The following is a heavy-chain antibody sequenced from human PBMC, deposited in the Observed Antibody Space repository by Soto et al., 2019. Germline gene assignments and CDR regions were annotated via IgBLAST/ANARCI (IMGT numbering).Heavy chain of an antibody. D-gene: IGHD1-26*01. CDR1: GGSVSSGSYY. J-gene: IGHJ4*02. V-gene: IGHV4-61*01. CDR2: IHHSGST. CDR3: AREVGVGVRFDY. Sequence: LSLTCTVSGGSVSSGSYYWSWIRQPPGKGLEWIGDIHHSGSTKNNPSLKSRVTISVDTSKNQFSLRLSSVTAADTAVYFCAREVGVGVRFDYWGQGTLVTVSS.